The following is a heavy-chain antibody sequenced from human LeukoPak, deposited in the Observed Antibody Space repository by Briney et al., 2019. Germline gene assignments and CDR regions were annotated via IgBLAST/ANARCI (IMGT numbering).Heavy chain of an antibody. D-gene: IGHD6-13*01. V-gene: IGHV3-21*01. CDR1: GFTFSSYS. J-gene: IGHJ4*02. CDR2: ISSSSSYI. CDR3: ARVPGIAAAGDDY. Sequence: GGSLRLSCAASGFTFSSYSMNWVRQAPGKGLEWVSSISSSSSYIYYADSVKGRFTISRDNAKNSLYLQMNSLRAEDTAVYYCARVPGIAAAGDDYWGQGTLVTVSS.